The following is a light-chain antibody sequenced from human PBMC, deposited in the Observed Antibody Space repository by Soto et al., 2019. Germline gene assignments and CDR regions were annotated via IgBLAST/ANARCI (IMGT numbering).Light chain of an antibody. V-gene: IGKV1-33*01. CDR2: DAS. CDR3: QQYDNLPYG. Sequence: DIQMTQSPSSLSASVGDRVTITCQASQDISNYLNWYQQKPGKVPKLLIYDASNLEAGVPSRFSGSVSGTDFNFTISSLQPEDIVTYYCQQYDNLPYGFGQGTKLEIK. CDR1: QDISNY. J-gene: IGKJ2*03.